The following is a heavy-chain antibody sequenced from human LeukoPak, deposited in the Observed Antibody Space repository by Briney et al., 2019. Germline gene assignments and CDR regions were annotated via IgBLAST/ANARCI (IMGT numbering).Heavy chain of an antibody. D-gene: IGHD2-15*01. Sequence: PSETLSLTCIVSGGSISGYYWSCIRQPAGKGLKWIGHMDTSGHTNYNSSLMSRVTMSVDTSKNQFSLRLTSVTAADTAVYYCARHWSHSVAQFGRSYWFDPWGQGTLVTVSS. CDR2: MDTSGHT. CDR3: ARHWSHSVAQFGRSYWFDP. J-gene: IGHJ5*02. CDR1: GGSISGYY. V-gene: IGHV4-4*07.